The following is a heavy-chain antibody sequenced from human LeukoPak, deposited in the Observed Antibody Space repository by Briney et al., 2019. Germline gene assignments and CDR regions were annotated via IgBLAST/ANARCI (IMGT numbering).Heavy chain of an antibody. Sequence: GGSLRLSCAASGFTFSSYWMSWVRQAPGKGLEWVATIKQDGSEKYYVDSVKGRFTISRDNAKNSLYLQMNSLRAEDTAMYYCACNRSSSVIGFWGQGTLVTVSS. CDR1: GFTFSSYW. J-gene: IGHJ4*02. CDR3: ACNRSSSVIGF. V-gene: IGHV3-7*01. CDR2: IKQDGSEK. D-gene: IGHD6-6*01.